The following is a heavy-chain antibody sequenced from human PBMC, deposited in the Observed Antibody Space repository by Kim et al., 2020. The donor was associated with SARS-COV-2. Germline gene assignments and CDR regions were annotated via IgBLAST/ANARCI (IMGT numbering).Heavy chain of an antibody. CDR1: GFTFSSYS. J-gene: IGHJ6*02. D-gene: IGHD4-4*01. CDR3: ARYSNYYRYYGMDV. V-gene: IGHV3-21*01. CDR2: ISSSSSYI. Sequence: GGSLRLSCAASGFTFSSYSMNWVRQAPGKGLEWVSSISSSSSYIYYADSVNGRFTISRDNAKNSLYLQMNSLRAEDTAVYYCARYSNYYRYYGMDVWGQGHTVPVSS.